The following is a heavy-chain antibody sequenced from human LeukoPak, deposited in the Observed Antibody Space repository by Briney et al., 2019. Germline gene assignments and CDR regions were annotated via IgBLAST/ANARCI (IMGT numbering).Heavy chain of an antibody. V-gene: IGHV3-7*01. J-gene: IGHJ4*02. Sequence: PGGSLRLSCAPSGFSFSTYWMGWVRQAPGEGLEWVANIKHDGSEKYYVDSVNRRSTIYTDNAKNSLYVQMNSLRAEDTAVYYCARGPTYYDFWSGYKYFDLWGQGTLVTVSS. D-gene: IGHD3-3*01. CDR1: GFSFSTYW. CDR3: ARGPTYYDFWSGYKYFDL. CDR2: IKHDGSEK.